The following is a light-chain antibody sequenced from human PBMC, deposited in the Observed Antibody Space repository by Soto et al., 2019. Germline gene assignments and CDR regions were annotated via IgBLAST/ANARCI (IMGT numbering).Light chain of an antibody. CDR3: SSYAGSNNFGVV. CDR1: SSDVGGYNY. V-gene: IGLV2-14*01. Sequence: QSALTQPASVSGSPGQSITISCTGTSSDVGGYNYVSWYQQHPGKAHKLMIYEVSNRPSGVSNRFSGSKSGNTASLTVSGLQAEDEADYYCSSYAGSNNFGVVFGGGTKLTVL. J-gene: IGLJ2*01. CDR2: EVS.